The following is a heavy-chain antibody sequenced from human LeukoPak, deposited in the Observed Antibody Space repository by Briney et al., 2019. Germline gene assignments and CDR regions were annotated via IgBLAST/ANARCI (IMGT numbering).Heavy chain of an antibody. CDR1: GFTFSNAW. J-gene: IGHJ5*02. Sequence: GGSLRLSCATSGFTFSNAWMNWVRQAPGKGLEWVSSISSSSSYIYYADSVKGRFTISRDNAKNSLYLQMNSLRAEDTAVYYCASDCCGGWFDPWGQGTLVTVSS. CDR3: ASDCCGGWFDP. CDR2: ISSSSSYI. V-gene: IGHV3-21*01. D-gene: IGHD2-21*01.